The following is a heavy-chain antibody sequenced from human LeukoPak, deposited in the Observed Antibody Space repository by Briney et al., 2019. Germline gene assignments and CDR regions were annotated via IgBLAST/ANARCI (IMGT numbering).Heavy chain of an antibody. D-gene: IGHD5-12*01. CDR3: TRPDDVDIVATMYY. Sequence: GGSLRLSCTASGFTFGDYATSWVRQAPGKGREWVGFIRSKAYGGTTEYAASVKGRFTISRDDSKSIAYLQMNSLKTEDTAVYYCTRPDDVDIVATMYYWGQGTLVTVSS. J-gene: IGHJ4*02. V-gene: IGHV3-49*04. CDR2: IRSKAYGGTT. CDR1: GFTFGDYA.